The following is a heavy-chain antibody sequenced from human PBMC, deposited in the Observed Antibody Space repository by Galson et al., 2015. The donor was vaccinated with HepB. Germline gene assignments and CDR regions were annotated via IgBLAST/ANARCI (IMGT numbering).Heavy chain of an antibody. CDR1: GYSFTSYW. CDR2: IDPSDSYT. D-gene: IGHD3-16*01. CDR3: VRGMDV. J-gene: IGHJ6*02. Sequence: QSGAEVKKPGESLRISCKGSGYSFTSYWISWVRQMPGKGLEWMGRIDPSDSYTNYSPSLKSRVTISVDTSKNQLSLKVNSATAADTAVYYCVRGMDVWGQGTTVTVSS. V-gene: IGHV5-10-1*01.